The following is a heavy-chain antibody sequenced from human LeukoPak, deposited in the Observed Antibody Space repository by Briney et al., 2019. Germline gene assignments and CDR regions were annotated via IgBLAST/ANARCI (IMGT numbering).Heavy chain of an antibody. D-gene: IGHD2-21*02. J-gene: IGHJ3*02. Sequence: GGSLRLSCADSEFTIRDHYVSWIRQAPGKGLEWVSYISGSGSTIYYGDSVKGRFTISRDDAKKSVYLQMNSLRAEDTAVYYCARGRRDCSGDCYVAFDIWGQGTMVTVSS. CDR1: EFTIRDHY. V-gene: IGHV3-11*01. CDR2: ISGSGSTI. CDR3: ARGRRDCSGDCYVAFDI.